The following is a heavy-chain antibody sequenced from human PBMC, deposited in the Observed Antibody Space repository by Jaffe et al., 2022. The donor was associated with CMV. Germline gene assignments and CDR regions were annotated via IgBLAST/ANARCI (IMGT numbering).Heavy chain of an antibody. CDR1: GGSISSSSYY. V-gene: IGHV4-39*01. D-gene: IGHD3-22*01. J-gene: IGHJ4*02. CDR3: ARRRRYYYDSSGYYFDY. CDR2: IYYSGST. Sequence: QLQLQESGPGLVKPSETLSLTCTVSGGSISSSSYYWGWIRQPPGKGLEWIGSIYYSGSTYYNPSLKSRVTISVDTSKNQFSLKLSSVTAADTAVYYCARRRRYYYDSSGYYFDYWGQGTLVTVSS.